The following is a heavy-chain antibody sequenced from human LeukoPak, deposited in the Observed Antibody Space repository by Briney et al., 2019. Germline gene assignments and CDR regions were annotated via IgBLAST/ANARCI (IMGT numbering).Heavy chain of an antibody. CDR2: ISASGGTT. J-gene: IGHJ3*02. D-gene: IGHD3-3*01. V-gene: IGHV3-23*01. Sequence: PGGSLRLSCVGSGFTFNNYAMTWVRQAPGKGLEWVSGISASGGTTYYADFVKGRFTISRDNSKNTLYFQMNSLRADDTAVYFCAKLLELQTGTFDIWGQGTMVTVSS. CDR3: AKLLELQTGTFDI. CDR1: GFTFNNYA.